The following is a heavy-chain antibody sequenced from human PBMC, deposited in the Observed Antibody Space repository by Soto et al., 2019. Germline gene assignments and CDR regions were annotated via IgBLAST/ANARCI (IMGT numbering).Heavy chain of an antibody. CDR3: ARDNIVSRASGMAV. D-gene: IGHD5-12*01. J-gene: IGHJ6*04. CDR2: IHSSGTF. Sequence: PSETLSLTCTVAGASISNAYWSWIRQAAGKRLEWIGRIHSSGTFNYNPPLKRRVSISRDTSKNQISLKLSSVTAAATAGYYCARDNIVSRASGMAVRGKGTTVPVSP. CDR1: GASISNAY. V-gene: IGHV4-4*07.